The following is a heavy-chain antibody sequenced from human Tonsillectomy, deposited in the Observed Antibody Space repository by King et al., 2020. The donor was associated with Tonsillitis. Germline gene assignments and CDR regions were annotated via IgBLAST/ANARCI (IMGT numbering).Heavy chain of an antibody. J-gene: IGHJ4*02. D-gene: IGHD3-22*01. Sequence: VQLVESGGGVVQPGRSLRLSCAASGFTFSSYAMHWVRQAPGKGLEWVAVISYDGSNKYYADSVKGRFTISRDNSKNTLYLQMNSLRAEDTAVYYCARDYLPLYGYDSSIISNSGQGSLVTVSS. CDR3: ARDYLPLYGYDSSIISN. CDR2: ISYDGSNK. V-gene: IGHV3-30*04. CDR1: GFTFSSYA.